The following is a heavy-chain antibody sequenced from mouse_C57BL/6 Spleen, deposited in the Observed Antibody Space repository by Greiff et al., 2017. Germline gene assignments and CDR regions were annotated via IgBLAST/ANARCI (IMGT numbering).Heavy chain of an antibody. CDR3: ARDDYDEALFAY. CDR1: GYAFSSSW. V-gene: IGHV1-82*01. D-gene: IGHD2-4*01. Sequence: VQLQQSGPELVKPGASVKISCKASGYAFSSSWMNWVKQRPGKGLEWIGRIYPGDGDTNYNGKFKGKATLTAAKSSSTAYMQLSSLTSEDSAVYFCARDDYDEALFAYWGQGTLVTVSA. J-gene: IGHJ3*01. CDR2: IYPGDGDT.